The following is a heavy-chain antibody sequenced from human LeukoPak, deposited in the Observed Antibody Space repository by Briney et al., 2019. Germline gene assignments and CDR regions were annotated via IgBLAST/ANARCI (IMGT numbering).Heavy chain of an antibody. Sequence: GGSLRLSCAASGFTFSGYSMHWVRQAPGKGLDWISYITTTSSTTYYIDSVEGRFTISRDNARNSLYLQMNGLRADDTAVYYCASGPTPGVAAAADYWGQGTLVTVSS. V-gene: IGHV3-48*01. J-gene: IGHJ4*02. CDR3: ASGPTPGVAAAADY. CDR2: ITTTSSTT. CDR1: GFTFSGYS. D-gene: IGHD6-13*01.